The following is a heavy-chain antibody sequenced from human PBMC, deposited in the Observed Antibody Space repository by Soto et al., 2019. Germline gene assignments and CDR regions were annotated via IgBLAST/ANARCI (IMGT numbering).Heavy chain of an antibody. CDR1: GGSFSGYY. Sequence: QVQLQQWGAGLLKPSETLSLTCAVYGGSFSGYYWTWIRQPPGKGLEWIGEINHSGTTNYKPSLRSRVTISVDTSKNQLSLKVNSVTAADTAVYYCARGRTLIPGTSLHYWGQGTLVTVSS. CDR3: ARGRTLIPGTSLHY. D-gene: IGHD1-20*01. V-gene: IGHV4-34*01. CDR2: INHSGTT. J-gene: IGHJ4*02.